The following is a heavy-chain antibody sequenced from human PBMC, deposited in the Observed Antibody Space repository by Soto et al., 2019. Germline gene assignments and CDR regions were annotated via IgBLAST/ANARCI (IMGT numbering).Heavy chain of an antibody. CDR2: ISWNSGSI. J-gene: IGHJ6*03. Sequence: EVQLVESGGGLVQPGRSLRLSCAASGFTFDDYAMHWVRQAPGKGLEWVSGISWNSGSIGYADSVKGRFTISRDNAKNSLYLQMNSLRAEDTALYYCARGPAASYYYYYMDVWGKGTTVTGSS. D-gene: IGHD2-2*01. CDR3: ARGPAASYYYYYMDV. V-gene: IGHV3-9*01. CDR1: GFTFDDYA.